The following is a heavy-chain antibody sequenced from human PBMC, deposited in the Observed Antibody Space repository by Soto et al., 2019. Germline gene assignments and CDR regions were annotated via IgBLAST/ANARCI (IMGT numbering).Heavy chain of an antibody. J-gene: IGHJ4*02. V-gene: IGHV3-9*01. CDR1: GFTFDDYA. CDR2: ISWNSATI. D-gene: IGHD6-6*01. CDR3: AKERESSSSVVIWDY. Sequence: GGSLRLSCAASGFTFDDYAMHWVRQTPGKGLEWVSSISWNSATIYYADSVEGRFTISRDNAKNSLYLQMNSLTTEDTALYYCAKERESSSSVVIWDYWGQGTLVTVSS.